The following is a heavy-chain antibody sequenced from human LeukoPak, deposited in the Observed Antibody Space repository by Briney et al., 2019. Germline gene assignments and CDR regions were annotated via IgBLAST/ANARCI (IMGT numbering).Heavy chain of an antibody. D-gene: IGHD2-21*02. J-gene: IGHJ6*03. CDR2: INHSGST. CDR1: GGSFSGYY. Sequence: EPSETLSLTCAVYGGSFSGYYWSWIRQPPGKGLEWIGEINHSGSTNYNPSLKSRVTISVDTSKNQFSLKLSSVTAADTAVYYCARGHKEDCDYYMDVWGKGTTVTVSS. CDR3: ARGHKEDCDYYMDV. V-gene: IGHV4-34*01.